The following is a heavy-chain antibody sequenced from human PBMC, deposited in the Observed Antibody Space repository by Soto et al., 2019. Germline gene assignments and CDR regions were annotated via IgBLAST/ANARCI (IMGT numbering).Heavy chain of an antibody. CDR2: MNPVNGNA. CDR1: GYTFTSFN. Sequence: QEQLVQSGAEVKRPGASVKVSCRASGYTFTSFNINWVRQAAGQGPEWIGWMNPVNGNAAFAREFQGRVTMTRDTATDTAYMEVGGLSSGDTAIYYCARAVGTAVTGLDLWGPGTLVTVSS. J-gene: IGHJ5*02. D-gene: IGHD6-19*01. CDR3: ARAVGTAVTGLDL. V-gene: IGHV1-8*01.